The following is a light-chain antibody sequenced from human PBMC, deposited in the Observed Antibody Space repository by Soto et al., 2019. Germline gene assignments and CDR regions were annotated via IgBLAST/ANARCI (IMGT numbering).Light chain of an antibody. V-gene: IGKV3-20*01. Sequence: IVLTQSPGTLSLSPGERATLSCRASQSVSSSYLAWDQQKPGQAPRLLIYDASGRATGIPDRFSGSGSGTDFTLTISRLEPEDFAVYYCQQHGSLPWTFGQGTKVEIK. J-gene: IGKJ1*01. CDR2: DAS. CDR1: QSVSSSY. CDR3: QQHGSLPWT.